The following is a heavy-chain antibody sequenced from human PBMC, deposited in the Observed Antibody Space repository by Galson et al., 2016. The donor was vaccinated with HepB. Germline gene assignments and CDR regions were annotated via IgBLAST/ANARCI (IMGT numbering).Heavy chain of an antibody. Sequence: SLRLSCAASGFTFSSYAMTWVRQAPGKGLEWVSAISGSGGTRYYADSVQGRFTISRDNANNSLYLHMDRLRAEDTAVYFCARDGCLRGSCGYFDIWGQGTMVSISS. J-gene: IGHJ3*02. CDR1: GFTFSSYA. CDR2: ISGSGGTR. D-gene: IGHD2-15*01. CDR3: ARDGCLRGSCGYFDI. V-gene: IGHV3-23*01.